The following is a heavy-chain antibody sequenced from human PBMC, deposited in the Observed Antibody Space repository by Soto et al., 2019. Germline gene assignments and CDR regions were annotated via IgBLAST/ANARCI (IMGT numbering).Heavy chain of an antibody. CDR3: ATDRFSSSFASAFDI. J-gene: IGHJ3*02. CDR1: GYTLTELS. V-gene: IGHV1-24*01. Sequence: QVQLVQSGAEVKKPGASVKVSCKVSGYTLTELSMHWVRQAPGKGLEWMGGFDPEDGETIYAQKFQGRVTMTEETSTDTAYMELSSLRSEDTAVYYCATDRFSSSFASAFDIWGQGTMVTVSS. D-gene: IGHD6-13*01. CDR2: FDPEDGET.